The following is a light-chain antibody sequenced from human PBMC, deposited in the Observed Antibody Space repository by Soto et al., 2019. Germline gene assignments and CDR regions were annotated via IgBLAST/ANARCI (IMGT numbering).Light chain of an antibody. CDR1: QSIGTW. J-gene: IGKJ1*01. V-gene: IGKV1-5*01. Sequence: DIQMTQSPSTLSASVGDRVTITCRASQSIGTWLAWYQQKPGKVPKVLIYDASRLESGVPSRFSGSGSGTEFTLTISSLQPVDFATYYCKQYNTYSWTFGRGTKVEIK. CDR2: DAS. CDR3: KQYNTYSWT.